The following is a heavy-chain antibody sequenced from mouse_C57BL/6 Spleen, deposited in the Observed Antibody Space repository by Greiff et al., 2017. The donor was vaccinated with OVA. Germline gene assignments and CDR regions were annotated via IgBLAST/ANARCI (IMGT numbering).Heavy chain of an antibody. J-gene: IGHJ3*01. CDR2: ISSGGSYT. Sequence: EVQLVESGGDLVKPGGSLKLSCAASGFTFSSYGMSWVRQTPDKRLEWVANISSGGSYTYSPDRVKGRFTISRDNAKNTLYLQMSSLKSEDTAMYYCARHEGGRFAYWGQGTLVTVSA. V-gene: IGHV5-6*01. CDR1: GFTFSSYG. CDR3: ARHEGGRFAY.